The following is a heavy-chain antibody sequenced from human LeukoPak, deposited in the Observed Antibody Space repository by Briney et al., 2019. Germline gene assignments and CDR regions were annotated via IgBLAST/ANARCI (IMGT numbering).Heavy chain of an antibody. CDR1: VFTFSSYE. Sequence: GGSLRVSCAASVFTFSSYEMYWGRQAPGGGLEWVSYISSSGGAIYYAGSVKGRFTISRDNATTPLSLQMTSLRAEDTAVYSCARPPRTWLVLGYYSDYWGQGTLVTVSS. CDR3: ARPPRTWLVLGYYSDY. CDR2: ISSSGGAI. J-gene: IGHJ4*02. V-gene: IGHV3-48*03. D-gene: IGHD6-19*01.